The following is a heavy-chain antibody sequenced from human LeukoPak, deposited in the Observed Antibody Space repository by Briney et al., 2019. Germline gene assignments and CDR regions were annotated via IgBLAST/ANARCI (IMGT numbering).Heavy chain of an antibody. CDR2: IYHSGST. J-gene: IGHJ4*02. D-gene: IGHD2-15*01. V-gene: IGHV4-38-2*01. CDR1: GYSISSGYY. Sequence: SETLSLTCAVSGYSISSGYYWGWIRQPPGKGLEWIGSIYHSGSTYYNPSLKSRVTISVDTSKNQFSLKLSSVTAADTAVYYCARHPVRATLLPPGPDYWGQGTLVTVSS. CDR3: ARHPVRATLLPPGPDY.